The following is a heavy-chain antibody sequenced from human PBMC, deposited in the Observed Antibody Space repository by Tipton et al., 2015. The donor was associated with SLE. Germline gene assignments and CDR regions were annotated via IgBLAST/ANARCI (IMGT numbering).Heavy chain of an antibody. Sequence: SLRLSCAASGFTFSAYEMNWVRQAPGTGLEWVSYISGSGLTIYYSDSVKGRFTISRDNAKNSLHLQMDSLRAEDTAVYYCARGGDKYDTTGYYRSFDSWGQGTLVTVSS. D-gene: IGHD3-22*01. CDR2: ISGSGLTI. V-gene: IGHV3-48*03. CDR3: ARGGDKYDTTGYYRSFDS. J-gene: IGHJ4*02. CDR1: GFTFSAYE.